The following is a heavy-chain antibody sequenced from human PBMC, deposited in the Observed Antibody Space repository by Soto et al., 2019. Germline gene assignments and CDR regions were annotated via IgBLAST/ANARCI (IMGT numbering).Heavy chain of an antibody. CDR2: ISSSSSNI. CDR1: GFTFSSRA. CDR3: ASDRSLGSNWYYYLES. V-gene: IGHV3-48*02. J-gene: IGHJ4*02. Sequence: GGSLRLSCTAYGFTFSSRAMNWVRQVPGRGLEWVSYISSSSSNIDYADSVKGRFTVSRDNAKNSLYLQMNTLRDEDTAVYYCASDRSLGSNWYYYLESWGQGTLVTVSS. D-gene: IGHD3-16*01.